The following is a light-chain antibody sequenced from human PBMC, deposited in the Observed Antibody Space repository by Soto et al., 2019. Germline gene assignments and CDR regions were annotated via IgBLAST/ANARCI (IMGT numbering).Light chain of an antibody. CDR3: QQVVSAPIT. CDR1: QSVNRSY. CDR2: GAS. J-gene: IGKJ5*01. Sequence: EIVLTQSPGTLSLSPGERATLSCRASQSVNRSYLVWYQQRPCQAPRLLIYGASSRATGIPDRFSGSASGANFTITIRRLEPEDLAVYYCQQVVSAPITFGQGKRLEI. V-gene: IGKV3-20*01.